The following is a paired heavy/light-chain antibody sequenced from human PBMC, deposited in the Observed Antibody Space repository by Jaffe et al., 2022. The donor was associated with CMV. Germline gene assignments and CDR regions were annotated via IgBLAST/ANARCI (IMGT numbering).Heavy chain of an antibody. CDR3: ARHTVGAFFLSPLPDY. V-gene: IGHV4-39*01. CDR1: GGSISTSSFY. Sequence: QLQLQESGPGLVKPSGTLSLTCTVSGGSISTSSFYWGWIRQPPGKGLEWIGTIYYSGSTYYNSSLMSRVTISVDTSKNQFSLNLSSVTAADTAVYYCARHTVGAFFLSPLPDYWGQGTLVTVSS. J-gene: IGHJ4*02. D-gene: IGHD1-26*01. CDR2: IYYSGST.
Light chain of an antibody. CDR1: QNINNY. CDR2: AAS. V-gene: IGKV1-39*01. J-gene: IGKJ3*01. Sequence: DIQMTQSPSSLSASVGDRVTISCWASQNINNYLNWYQQKPGKAPKVLIYAASSLQSGVPSRFSGSGSGTDFTLTISSLQPEDFATYYCQQIYSTPLAFGPGTTVDVK. CDR3: QQIYSTPLA.